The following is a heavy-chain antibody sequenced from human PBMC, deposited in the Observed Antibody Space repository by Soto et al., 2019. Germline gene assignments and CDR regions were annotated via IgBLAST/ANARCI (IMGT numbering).Heavy chain of an antibody. CDR3: AREYCSSTSCLLAGGMDV. J-gene: IGHJ6*02. D-gene: IGHD2-2*01. CDR1: GGSISSYY. CDR2: IYTSGST. Sequence: SETLSLTCTVSGGSISSYYWSWIRQPAGKGLEWIGRIYTSGSTNYNPSLKSRVTMSVDTSKNQFSLKLSSVTAADTAVYYCAREYCSSTSCLLAGGMDVWGQGTTVTVS. V-gene: IGHV4-4*07.